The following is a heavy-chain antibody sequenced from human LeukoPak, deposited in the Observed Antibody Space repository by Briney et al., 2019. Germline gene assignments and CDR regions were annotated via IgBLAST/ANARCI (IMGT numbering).Heavy chain of an antibody. V-gene: IGHV3-23*01. CDR3: ANPWYYYGSGSY. CDR2: ISGSGGST. D-gene: IGHD3-10*01. Sequence: GGSLRLSCAASGFTFSSYAMSWVRQAPGKGLEWVSAISGSGGSTYYADSVKGRFTISRDNSKNTLYLQMNSLRAEDTAVYYCANPWYYYGSGSYWGQGALVTVSS. CDR1: GFTFSSYA. J-gene: IGHJ4*02.